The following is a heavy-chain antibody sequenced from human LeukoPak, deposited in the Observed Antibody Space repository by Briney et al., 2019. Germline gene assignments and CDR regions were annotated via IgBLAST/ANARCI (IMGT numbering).Heavy chain of an antibody. V-gene: IGHV4-4*02. CDR3: ASPSIAVAGAFDY. Sequence: PSETLSLTCAVSGGSISSSNWWSWVRQPPGKGLEWIGEIYHSGSTNYNPSLKSRVTISVDKSKNQFSLKLSSVTAADTAVYYCASPSIAVAGAFDYWGQGTLVTVSS. J-gene: IGHJ4*02. CDR2: IYHSGST. D-gene: IGHD6-19*01. CDR1: GGSISSSNW.